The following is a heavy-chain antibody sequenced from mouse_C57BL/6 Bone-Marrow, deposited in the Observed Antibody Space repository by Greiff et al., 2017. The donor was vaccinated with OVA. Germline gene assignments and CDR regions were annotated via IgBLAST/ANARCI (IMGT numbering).Heavy chain of an antibody. V-gene: IGHV1-5*01. Sequence: EVQLQQSGTVLVRPGASVKMSCKTSGYTFTSYWMHWVKQRPGQGLEWIGAIYPGNSDTSYNQKFKGKAKLTAVTSASTAYMELSSLTNEDSAVYYFTRAYCNSGYGDYWGQGTTLTVSS. D-gene: IGHD1-1*01. J-gene: IGHJ2*01. CDR3: TRAYCNSGYGDY. CDR1: GYTFTSYW. CDR2: IYPGNSDT.